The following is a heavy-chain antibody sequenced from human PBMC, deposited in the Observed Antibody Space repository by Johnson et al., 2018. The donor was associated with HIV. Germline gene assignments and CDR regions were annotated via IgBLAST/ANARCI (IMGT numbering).Heavy chain of an antibody. V-gene: IGHV3-30*03. J-gene: IGHJ3*02. Sequence: QMQLVESGGGVVQPGRSLRLSCAASGFTLSNYGIHWVRQAPGKGLEWVALISYDGSNKYYADSVKGRFTISRDNSKNTLYLQMNSLRAEDTAVYYCARDGGNDYGDYVGGGALDIWGQGTMVTVSS. D-gene: IGHD4-17*01. CDR3: ARDGGNDYGDYVGGGALDI. CDR2: ISYDGSNK. CDR1: GFTLSNYG.